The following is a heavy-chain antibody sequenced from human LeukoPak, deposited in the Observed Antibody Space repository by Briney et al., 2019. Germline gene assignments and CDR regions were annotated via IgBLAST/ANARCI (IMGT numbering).Heavy chain of an antibody. CDR1: GFTFSSYS. CDR3: ARDHEGHCSSASCYGFDF. CDR2: ISTTSSVV. J-gene: IGHJ4*02. V-gene: IGHV3-48*01. Sequence: GGSLRLSCAASGFTFSSYSMNWVRQAPGKGLEWLSFISTTSSVVYYADSVRGRFTISRDNAKNSLYLQMNSLRAEDTAVYYCARDHEGHCSSASCYGFDFWGQGTLVTVSS. D-gene: IGHD2-2*01.